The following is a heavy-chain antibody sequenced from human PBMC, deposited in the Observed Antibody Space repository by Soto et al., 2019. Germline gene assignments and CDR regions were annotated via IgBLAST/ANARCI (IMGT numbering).Heavy chain of an antibody. CDR2: ISTYNGNI. CDR3: ARDLWGYINTPAADY. J-gene: IGHJ4*02. Sequence: QVQLVQSGAEVKKLGASVKVSCKASGYTFTTYGISWVRQAPGQGLEWMGWISTYNGNINSAQKFRGRVTMTTDTSPTIAYMDLRSLRSDDTAVYCCARDLWGYINTPAADYWGQGSLVAVSS. V-gene: IGHV1-18*01. CDR1: GYTFTTYG. D-gene: IGHD3-16*01.